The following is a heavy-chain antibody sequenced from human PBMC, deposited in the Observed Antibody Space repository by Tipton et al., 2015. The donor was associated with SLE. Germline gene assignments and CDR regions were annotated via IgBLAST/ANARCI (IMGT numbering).Heavy chain of an antibody. J-gene: IGHJ4*02. D-gene: IGHD7-27*01. V-gene: IGHV3-48*01. CDR2: ISSSRSTI. Sequence: SLRLSCAASGFTFSSYSMNWVRQAPGKGLEWVSYISSSRSTIYYADSVKGRFTISRDNAKNSLYLQMNSLRAEDTAVYYCARDRGWGSSREVDYWGQGTLVTVSS. CDR1: GFTFSSYS. CDR3: ARDRGWGSSREVDY.